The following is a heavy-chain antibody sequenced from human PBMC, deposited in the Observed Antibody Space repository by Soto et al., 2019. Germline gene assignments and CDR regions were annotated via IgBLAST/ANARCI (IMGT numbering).Heavy chain of an antibody. CDR3: AQEKRGIVVVPAGDYYYYYMDV. CDR1: GFTFSNAW. Sequence: GGSLRLSCAASGFTFSNAWMNWVRQAPGKGLEWVGRIKSKTDGGTTDYADSVKGRFTISRDNAKNSLYLQMNSLRAEDTAVYYCAQEKRGIVVVPAGDYYYYYMDVWCKGTTVTVSS. V-gene: IGHV3-15*07. CDR2: IKSKTDGGTT. D-gene: IGHD2-2*01. J-gene: IGHJ6*03.